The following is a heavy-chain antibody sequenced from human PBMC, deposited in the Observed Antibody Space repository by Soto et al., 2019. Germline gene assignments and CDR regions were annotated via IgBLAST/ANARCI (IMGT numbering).Heavy chain of an antibody. V-gene: IGHV5-51*01. CDR3: ARGGDQVVPASYGMDV. J-gene: IGHJ6*02. D-gene: IGHD2-2*01. CDR2: IYPGDSDT. CDR1: GYSFTSYW. Sequence: GESLKISCKGSGYSFTSYWIGWVRQMPGKGLEWMGIIYPGDSDTRYSPSFQGQVTISADKSVSTAYLQWSSLKASDTAMYYCARGGDQVVPASYGMDVWGQGTTVTVSS.